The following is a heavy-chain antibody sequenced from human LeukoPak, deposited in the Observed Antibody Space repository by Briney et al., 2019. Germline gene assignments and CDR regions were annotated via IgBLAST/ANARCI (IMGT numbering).Heavy chain of an antibody. CDR2: INPSDGGT. CDR1: GYSFTSCY. D-gene: IGHD4-17*01. Sequence: ASVKVSCKASGYSFTSCYVHFVRQAPGQGLVWMGIINPSDGGTTYAQKFQGRVTMTRDTSTTTVYMELSSLRSEDTAVYYCARENYGDYAVDYWGQGTLVTVSS. CDR3: ARENYGDYAVDY. V-gene: IGHV1-46*01. J-gene: IGHJ4*02.